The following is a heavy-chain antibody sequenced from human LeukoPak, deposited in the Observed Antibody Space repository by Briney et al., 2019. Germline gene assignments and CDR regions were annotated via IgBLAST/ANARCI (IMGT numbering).Heavy chain of an antibody. CDR3: ARGPEGFPIGWFDP. Sequence: GGSLRLSCAATGLSVSSNFMSWVRQAPGKGLEWVSVIYGGGSTYYADSVKGRFTISRDNSKNTLYLQMNSLRAEDTAVYYCARGPEGFPIGWFDPWGQGTLVTVSS. D-gene: IGHD3-16*02. J-gene: IGHJ5*02. CDR1: GLSVSSNF. CDR2: IYGGGST. V-gene: IGHV3-53*01.